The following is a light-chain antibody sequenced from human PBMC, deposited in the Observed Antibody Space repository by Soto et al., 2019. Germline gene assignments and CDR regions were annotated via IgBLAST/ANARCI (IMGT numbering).Light chain of an antibody. CDR1: ALPKQY. CDR3: QSTDSSVSYMV. CDR2: KDS. Sequence: SYELTQPPSVSVSPGQTARITCSGDALPKQYAYWYQQKPGQAPVLVIYKDSERPSGIPERFSGSSSGTTVTLTISGVQAEDDADYFCQSTDSSVSYMVFGGGTNLTVL. J-gene: IGLJ2*01. V-gene: IGLV3-25*03.